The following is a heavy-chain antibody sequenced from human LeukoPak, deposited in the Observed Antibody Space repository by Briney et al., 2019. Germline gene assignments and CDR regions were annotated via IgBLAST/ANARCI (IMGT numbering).Heavy chain of an antibody. CDR3: ARTLLEYCSSTSCYNFDY. Sequence: PSQTLSLTCTVSGGSISSGDYYWSWIRQPPGKGLEWIGYIYYSGSTYYNPSLKSRVTISVDTSKNQFSLKLSSVTAAGTAVYYCARTLLEYCSSTSCYNFDYWGQGTLVTVSS. CDR2: IYYSGST. J-gene: IGHJ4*02. V-gene: IGHV4-30-4*08. CDR1: GGSISSGDYY. D-gene: IGHD2-2*02.